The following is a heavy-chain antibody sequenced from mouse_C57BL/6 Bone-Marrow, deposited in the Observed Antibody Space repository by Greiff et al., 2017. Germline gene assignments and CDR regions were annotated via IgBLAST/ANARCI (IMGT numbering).Heavy chain of an antibody. CDR2: IYPRSGNP. Sequence: VQLQQSGAELARPGASVKLSCKASGYTFTSYGISWVTQRTGQGLEWIGAIYPRSGNPYYNEKFKGKATLTADKSSSTAYMELRSLTSEDSAVYFWARGGGLRVKEGDYGGQGTTVTGSS. D-gene: IGHD1-1*01. V-gene: IGHV1-81*01. CDR1: GYTFTSYG. CDR3: ARGGGLRVKEGDY. J-gene: IGHJ4*01.